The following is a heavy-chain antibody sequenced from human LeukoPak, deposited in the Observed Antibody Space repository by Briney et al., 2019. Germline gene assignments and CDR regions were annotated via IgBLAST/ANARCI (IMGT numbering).Heavy chain of an antibody. CDR3: AREEMLGASFDY. D-gene: IGHD1-26*01. V-gene: IGHV1-2*02. CDR2: INPNSGGT. CDR1: GYTFTGYY. Sequence: ASVKVSCKASGYTFTGYYMHWVRQAPGQGLEWMGWINPNSGGTSYAQKFQGRVTMTRDTSISTAYMELSRLRSDDTAVYYCAREEMLGASFDYWGQGTLVTVSS. J-gene: IGHJ4*02.